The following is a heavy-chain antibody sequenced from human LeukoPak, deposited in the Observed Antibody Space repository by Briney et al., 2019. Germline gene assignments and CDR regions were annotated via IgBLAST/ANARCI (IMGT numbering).Heavy chain of an antibody. Sequence: GGSLRLSCAASGFTFSSYEMNWVRQAPGEGLEWVSYISGRGNTMYYADSVKGRFTISRDNDKTSLYLQMNSLRVEDTAIYYCARSLGPTRPFDYWGQGTLLVVSS. V-gene: IGHV3-48*03. J-gene: IGHJ4*02. CDR3: ARSLGPTRPFDY. CDR1: GFTFSSYE. D-gene: IGHD5-24*01. CDR2: ISGRGNTM.